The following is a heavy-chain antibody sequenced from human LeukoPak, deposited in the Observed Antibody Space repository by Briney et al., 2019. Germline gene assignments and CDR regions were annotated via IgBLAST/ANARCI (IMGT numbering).Heavy chain of an antibody. Sequence: PSETLSLTCTVSGGSINNHYWSWIRQSPGKRLEWIGYIYYRGYTSYNPSLKSRVTISTDTSRNQFSLKLNSVTAADTAVYYCARHQPLISVAATGYFDLWGRGTLVTVSS. D-gene: IGHD6-19*01. CDR2: IYYRGYT. CDR3: ARHQPLISVAATGYFDL. J-gene: IGHJ2*01. V-gene: IGHV4-59*08. CDR1: GGSINNHY.